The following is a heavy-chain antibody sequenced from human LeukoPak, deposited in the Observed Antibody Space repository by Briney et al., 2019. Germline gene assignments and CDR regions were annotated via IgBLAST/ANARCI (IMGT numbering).Heavy chain of an antibody. V-gene: IGHV3-64*01. Sequence: GSLSLSCAASGFTFSSYAMHWVRQAPGEGLEYVSAISSNGGRTYYANSVKGRFTISRDNSKNTLYLQMGSLRAEDMAVYYCAREPTPYYDSSGYYSFPTLIDYWGQGTLVTVSS. J-gene: IGHJ4*02. CDR3: AREPTPYYDSSGYYSFPTLIDY. CDR2: ISSNGGRT. D-gene: IGHD3-22*01. CDR1: GFTFSSYA.